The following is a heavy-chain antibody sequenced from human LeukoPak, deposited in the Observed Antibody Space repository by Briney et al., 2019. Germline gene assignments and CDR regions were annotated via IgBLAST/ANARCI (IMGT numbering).Heavy chain of an antibody. CDR1: GYTFTSYD. D-gene: IGHD4-17*01. J-gene: IGHJ4*02. V-gene: IGHV1-8*01. CDR3: ASGDVTVTNHFHY. CDR2: MNPNSGYT. Sequence: ASVKVSCKAPGYTFTSYDINWVRQATGQGREWMGWMNPNSGYTGYVQKFQGRVTMTRDTSINTAYMELSSLRSEDTAVYYCASGDVTVTNHFHYWGQGTPVTASS.